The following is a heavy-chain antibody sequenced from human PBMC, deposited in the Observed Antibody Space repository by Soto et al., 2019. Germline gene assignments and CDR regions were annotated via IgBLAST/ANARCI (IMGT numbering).Heavy chain of an antibody. Sequence: PGGSLRLSCAASGFTFSSYAMSWVRQAPGKGLEWVSTISGGGGSTYYADSVKGRFTIPRDNSKNTLYLQMNSLRAEDTAVYYCAKDPSSSAIINWFDPWGQGTLVTVSS. D-gene: IGHD6-13*01. CDR2: ISGGGGST. CDR3: AKDPSSSAIINWFDP. CDR1: GFTFSSYA. J-gene: IGHJ5*02. V-gene: IGHV3-23*01.